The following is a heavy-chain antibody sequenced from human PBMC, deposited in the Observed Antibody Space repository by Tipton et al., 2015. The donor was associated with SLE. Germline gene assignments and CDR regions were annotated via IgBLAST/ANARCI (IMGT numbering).Heavy chain of an antibody. V-gene: IGHV3-9*01. Sequence: SLRLCCAASGFTFDDYAMHWVRHPPGKGLEGVTGFCWNSGCIGYADSVKGRFTISRDNAKNSQYLHMNSLRSEDTALYYCAKAGIYSYVFRYYYYMDVWGKGTTVTVS. CDR2: FCWNSGCI. CDR3: AKAGIYSYVFRYYYYMDV. J-gene: IGHJ6*03. D-gene: IGHD5-18*01. CDR1: GFTFDDYA.